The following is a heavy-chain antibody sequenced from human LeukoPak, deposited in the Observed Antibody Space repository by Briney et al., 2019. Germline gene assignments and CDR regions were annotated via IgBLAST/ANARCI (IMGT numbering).Heavy chain of an antibody. V-gene: IGHV4-34*01. Sequence: PSETLSLTSAVYGGSFSGYYWSWIRQPPGKGLEWIGEINHSGSTNYNPSLKSRVTISVDTSKNQFSLKLSSVTAADTAVYYCALNNYYDSSGYTKDYWGQGTLVTVSS. CDR2: INHSGST. D-gene: IGHD3-22*01. J-gene: IGHJ4*02. CDR1: GGSFSGYY. CDR3: ALNNYYDSSGYTKDY.